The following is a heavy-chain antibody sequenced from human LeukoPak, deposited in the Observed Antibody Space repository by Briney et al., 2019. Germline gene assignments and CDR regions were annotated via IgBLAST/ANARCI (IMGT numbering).Heavy chain of an antibody. CDR2: ISSSGSTI. D-gene: IGHD6-19*01. CDR3: ARDRVAVAGTGGDNWFDP. J-gene: IGHJ5*02. CDR1: GFTFSDYY. Sequence: GGSLRLSCAASGFTFSDYYMSWIRQAPGKGLEWVSYISSSGSTIYYADSVEGRFTISRDNAKNSLYLQMNSLRAEDTAVYYCARDRVAVAGTGGDNWFDPWGQGTLVTVSS. V-gene: IGHV3-11*01.